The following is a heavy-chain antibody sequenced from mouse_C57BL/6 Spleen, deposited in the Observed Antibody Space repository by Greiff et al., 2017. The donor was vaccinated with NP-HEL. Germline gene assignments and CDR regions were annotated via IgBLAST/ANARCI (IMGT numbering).Heavy chain of an antibody. D-gene: IGHD1-1*01. V-gene: IGHV1-7*01. Sequence: VQLQQSGAELAKPGASVKLSCKASGYTFTSYWMHWVKQRPGQGLEWIGYINPSSGYTKYNQKFKDKATLTADKSSSTAYMQLSSLTYEDSAVYSCATLTTTVVATDWYFDGWGTGATVTVSS. CDR3: ATLTTTVVATDWYFDG. J-gene: IGHJ1*03. CDR1: GYTFTSYW. CDR2: INPSSGYT.